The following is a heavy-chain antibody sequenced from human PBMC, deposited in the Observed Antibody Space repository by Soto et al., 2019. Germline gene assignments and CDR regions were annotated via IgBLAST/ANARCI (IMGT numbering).Heavy chain of an antibody. CDR3: ARGTPSPLIVRSSRGPWFDP. V-gene: IGHV4-61*01. Sequence: TSGTLSPTCTVSGGSVDSNSDYWSWTRQPPGKGLEWIGYMYYGGRTNYNPSLKSRVTISVDTSKMQVSLKLSSVTAADTAVYFCARGTPSPLIVRSSRGPWFDPWGQGTLVTVSS. D-gene: IGHD2-15*01. J-gene: IGHJ5*02. CDR2: MYYGGRT. CDR1: GGSVDSNSDY.